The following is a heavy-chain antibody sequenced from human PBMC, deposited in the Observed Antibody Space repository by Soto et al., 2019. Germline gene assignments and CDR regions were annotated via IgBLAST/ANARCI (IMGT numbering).Heavy chain of an antibody. V-gene: IGHV1-69*01. CDR1: VGTFSSYS. CDR2: LIPICGTA. D-gene: IGHD6-13*01. Sequence: QVQMVPSGAEVQKPESSVKVSCKASVGTFSSYSISWLRQSPGQGLEWMGGLIPICGTATYAQKFQGRVTNTEDEPTSTAYTELSSLRPEYTAVYCCARDPTLYYCSSWHLDYWGQGTLVTVSS. J-gene: IGHJ4*02. CDR3: ARDPTLYYCSSWHLDY.